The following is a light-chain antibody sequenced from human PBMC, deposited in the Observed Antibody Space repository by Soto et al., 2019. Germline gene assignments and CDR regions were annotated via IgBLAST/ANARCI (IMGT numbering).Light chain of an antibody. Sequence: QSALTQPPSASGTPGQRVTISCSGSSSTIGSNTVNWYQQLPGTAPKLLIYSNNQRPSGVPDRFSGSKSGTSASLAISGLQSEDEADYYCAAWDDSLNRFVFVTGTKVTVL. CDR2: SNN. CDR1: SSTIGSNT. CDR3: AAWDDSLNRFV. J-gene: IGLJ1*01. V-gene: IGLV1-44*01.